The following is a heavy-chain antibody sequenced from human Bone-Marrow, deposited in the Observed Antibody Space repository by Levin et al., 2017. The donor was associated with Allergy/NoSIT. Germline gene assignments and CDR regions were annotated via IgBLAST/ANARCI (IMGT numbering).Heavy chain of an antibody. J-gene: IGHJ6*02. CDR3: ARDVWGGNLSGRSSGLGL. Sequence: GESLKISCAASGFTSSVFAMHWVRQAPGKGLQWVASVSYDGSDEFIADSVQGRFTVSRDNSKDRVYLRMKSLRPEDTAVYFCARDVWGGNLSGRSSGLGLWGQGTTVNVSS. CDR1: GFTSSVFA. CDR2: VSYDGSDE. V-gene: IGHV3-30-3*01. D-gene: IGHD3-3*01.